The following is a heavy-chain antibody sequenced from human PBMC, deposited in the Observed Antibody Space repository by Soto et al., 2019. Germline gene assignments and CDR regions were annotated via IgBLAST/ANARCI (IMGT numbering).Heavy chain of an antibody. J-gene: IGHJ4*02. CDR3: AVNDYGDYSSHDY. CDR1: GGTFSSYT. CDR2: IIPILGIA. V-gene: IGHV1-69*02. Sequence: QVQLVQSGAEVKKPGSSVKVSCKASGGTFSSYTISWVRQAPGQGLEWMGRIIPILGIANSAQKFQGRVTITADKSTSTAYMELSSLRSEEKAVYYCAVNDYGDYSSHDYWGQGTLVTVSS. D-gene: IGHD4-17*01.